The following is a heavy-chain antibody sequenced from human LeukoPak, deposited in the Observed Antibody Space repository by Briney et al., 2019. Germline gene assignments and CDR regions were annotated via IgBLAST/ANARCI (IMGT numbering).Heavy chain of an antibody. V-gene: IGHV3-66*01. Sequence: GGSLRLSCAVSGSTVSSNYMSWVRQAPGKGLEWVSVLYSGGRIHYADSVKGRFIISRNNSKNTLYLQMNSLRAEDTAVYYCARGPGTFDYWGQGTLVTVSS. D-gene: IGHD1-1*01. CDR1: GSTVSSNY. J-gene: IGHJ4*02. CDR3: ARGPGTFDY. CDR2: LYSGGRI.